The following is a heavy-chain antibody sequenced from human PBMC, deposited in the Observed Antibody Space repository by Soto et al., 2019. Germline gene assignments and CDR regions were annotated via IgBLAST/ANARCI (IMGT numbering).Heavy chain of an antibody. Sequence: PGGSLRLSCEGSGFSVSSNFMSWVRQAPGQGLEWVSVIYRGGSTYYADSVKGRFTISRDNSKNTVYLQMNSLRVDDTAVYYCTRSPTLRYSSDWYGGYWSQGTLVTVSS. J-gene: IGHJ4*01. D-gene: IGHD6-13*01. CDR1: GFSVSSNF. CDR2: IYRGGST. V-gene: IGHV3-53*01. CDR3: TRSPTLRYSSDWYGGY.